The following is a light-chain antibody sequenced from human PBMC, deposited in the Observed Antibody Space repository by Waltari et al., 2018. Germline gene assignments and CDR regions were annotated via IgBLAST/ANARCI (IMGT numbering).Light chain of an antibody. CDR2: KDT. CDR3: QSIDVDALT. Sequence: SFELTQPPSVSVSPGQTATITCSGDVLPKQYVYWYQQKPGQAPVLLIYKDTERPSGIPERFSGSTSGTGTTVTLTIGGVQAEDEADYYCQSIDVDALTFGGGTKLTVL. V-gene: IGLV3-25*03. CDR1: VLPKQY. J-gene: IGLJ2*01.